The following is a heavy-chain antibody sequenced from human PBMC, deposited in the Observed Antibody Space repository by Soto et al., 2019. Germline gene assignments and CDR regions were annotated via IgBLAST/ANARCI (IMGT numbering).Heavy chain of an antibody. CDR2: IKSKTDGGTT. D-gene: IGHD2-15*01. CDR3: TTDAGVEWDIVVVVAADY. J-gene: IGHJ4*02. V-gene: IGHV3-15*07. Sequence: GGSLRLSCAASGFTFSNAWMNWVRQAPGKGLEWVGRIKSKTDGGTTDYAAPVKGRFTISRDDSKNTLYLQMNSLKTEDTAVYYCTTDAGVEWDIVVVVAADYWGQGTLVTVSS. CDR1: GFTFSNAW.